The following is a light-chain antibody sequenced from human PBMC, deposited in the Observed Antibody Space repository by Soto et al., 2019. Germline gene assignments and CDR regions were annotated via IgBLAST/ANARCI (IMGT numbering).Light chain of an antibody. J-gene: IGLJ1*01. CDR2: EVS. CDR3: SSYAGSNNRV. Sequence: QSALTQPPSASGSPEQSVTISCTGTSSDVGGYNYVSWYQQHPGKAPKLMIYEVSKRPSGVPVRFSGSKSGNTASLTVSGLQAEDEADYYCSSYAGSNNRVFGTGTKLTVL. V-gene: IGLV2-8*01. CDR1: SSDVGGYNY.